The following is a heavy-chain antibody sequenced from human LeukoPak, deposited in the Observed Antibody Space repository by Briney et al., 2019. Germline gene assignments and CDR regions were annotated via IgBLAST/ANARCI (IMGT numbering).Heavy chain of an antibody. Sequence: GGSLRLSCAASGFTFSNYAMHWVRQAPGKGLEWLAIISYDGSNKYYADSVKGRFTISRDNSKNTPYVQMNGLRVDDTAVYYCARDRLDGNNWNDCDYWGQGTLVTVSS. J-gene: IGHJ4*02. V-gene: IGHV3-30-3*01. CDR3: ARDRLDGNNWNDCDY. D-gene: IGHD1-1*01. CDR1: GFTFSNYA. CDR2: ISYDGSNK.